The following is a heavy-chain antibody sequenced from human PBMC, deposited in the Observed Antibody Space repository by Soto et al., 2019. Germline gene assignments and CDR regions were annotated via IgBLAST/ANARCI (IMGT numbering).Heavy chain of an antibody. CDR1: GGSISSSGYY. CDR3: AGGNDYAKIGY. J-gene: IGHJ4*02. V-gene: IGHV4-31*03. Sequence: VQLQESGPGLVKPSQTLSLTCTVSGGSISSSGYYCSWIRQFPGKGLEWIGYISYSTSTYYNPSLKSRVTRSADTSKNQFSLKISSVTAADTAVYYCAGGNDYAKIGYWGQGAQVTVSS. CDR2: ISYSTST. D-gene: IGHD4-17*01.